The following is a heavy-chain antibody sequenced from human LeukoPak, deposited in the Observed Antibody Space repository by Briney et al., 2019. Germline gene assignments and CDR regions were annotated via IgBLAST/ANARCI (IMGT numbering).Heavy chain of an antibody. Sequence: SGGSLRLSCAASGFTFSSYEVNWVRQAPGKGLEWVSYISSSGSTIYYADSVKGRFTISRDNAKNSLYLQMNSLRAEDTAVYYCASGDYYGSGSYYNWFDPWGQGTLVTVSS. CDR2: ISSSGSTI. J-gene: IGHJ5*02. V-gene: IGHV3-48*03. CDR3: ASGDYYGSGSYYNWFDP. CDR1: GFTFSSYE. D-gene: IGHD3-10*01.